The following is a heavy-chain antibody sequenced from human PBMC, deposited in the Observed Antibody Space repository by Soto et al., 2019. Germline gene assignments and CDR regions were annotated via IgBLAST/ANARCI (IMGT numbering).Heavy chain of an antibody. D-gene: IGHD6-19*01. CDR2: ISPYSGNT. Sequence: QILLVQSGAEVKKPGASVKVSCKASGYTFTNYDIGWVRQAPGQGLEWMGWISPYSGNTKYAQKLQGRVTMTTDTSTNTAYMELRSLRSDDTAVFYCVRFASSGWYTGGYWGQGTLFTVSS. V-gene: IGHV1-18*01. CDR3: VRFASSGWYTGGY. CDR1: GYTFTNYD. J-gene: IGHJ4*02.